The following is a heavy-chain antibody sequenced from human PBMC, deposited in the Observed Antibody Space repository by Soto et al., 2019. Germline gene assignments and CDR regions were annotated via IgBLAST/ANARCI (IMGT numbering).Heavy chain of an antibody. J-gene: IGHJ1*01. Sequence: EVQLLESGGGLVQPGGSLRLSCAASGFTFSSYAMTWVRQAPGKGLEWVSLVDGSGADTYYVVSVKGRFTISRDNSKNTLYLQMNSLRAEDTAVYYCAKAGGSSWGTEYFQHWGQGTLVTVSS. CDR1: GFTFSSYA. CDR2: VDGSGADT. V-gene: IGHV3-23*01. D-gene: IGHD6-13*01. CDR3: AKAGGSSWGTEYFQH.